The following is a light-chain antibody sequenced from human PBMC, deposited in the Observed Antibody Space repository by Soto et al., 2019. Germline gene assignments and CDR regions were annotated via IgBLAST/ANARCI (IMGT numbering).Light chain of an antibody. V-gene: IGKV3-20*01. CDR3: QRYAKAPLT. CDR1: QSVSSY. CDR2: GAS. Sequence: EIVLTQSPATLSLYTGERATLSCRASQSVSSYLAWYQQKPGQAPRLVVYGASSRATGVPDRFSASGSGTDFTLTISRLEPEDFAVYYCQRYAKAPLTFGQGTKVDIK. J-gene: IGKJ1*01.